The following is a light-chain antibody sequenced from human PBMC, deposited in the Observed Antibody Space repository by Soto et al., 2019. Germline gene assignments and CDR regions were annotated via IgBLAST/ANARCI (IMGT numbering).Light chain of an antibody. CDR1: QSVSSY. CDR3: QQRSNWPPA. Sequence: ESVLTQSPATLSLSPGERATLSCRASQSVSSYLAWYQQKPGQAPRLLIYDASNRATGIPARFSGSGSGTDFTLTSSSLEPEDFAVYYCQQRSNWPPAFGQGTRLEIK. J-gene: IGKJ5*01. V-gene: IGKV3-11*01. CDR2: DAS.